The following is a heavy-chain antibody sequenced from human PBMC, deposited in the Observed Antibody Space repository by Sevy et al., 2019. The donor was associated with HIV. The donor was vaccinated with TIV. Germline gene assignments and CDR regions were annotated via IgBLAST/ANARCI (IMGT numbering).Heavy chain of an antibody. D-gene: IGHD5-18*01. CDR3: ARDLERGYSHRTSGDAFDI. J-gene: IGHJ3*02. V-gene: IGHV1-69*13. CDR1: GGTFSSYA. Sequence: ASVKVSCKASGGTFSSYAISWVRQAPGQGLEWMGGIIPIFGTANYAQKFQGRVTITADESTSTAYMELSSLRSEETAVYYCARDLERGYSHRTSGDAFDIWGQGTMVTVSS. CDR2: IIPIFGTA.